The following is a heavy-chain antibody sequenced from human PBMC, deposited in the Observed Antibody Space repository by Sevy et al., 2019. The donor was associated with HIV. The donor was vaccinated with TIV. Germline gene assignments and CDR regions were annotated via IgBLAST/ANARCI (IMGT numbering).Heavy chain of an antibody. CDR1: GFTFSSYE. V-gene: IGHV3-48*03. D-gene: IGHD4-17*01. J-gene: IGHJ4*02. CDR2: ISNSGTTI. CDR3: ARDLPRSATTVAHFDH. Sequence: GGSLRLSCAASGFTFSSYEMNWVRQAPGKGLEWVSYISNSGTTISYSDSVRGRFTISRDNARNSLYLQMNSLRGEDTAVYYCARDLPRSATTVAHFDHWGQGTLVTVSS.